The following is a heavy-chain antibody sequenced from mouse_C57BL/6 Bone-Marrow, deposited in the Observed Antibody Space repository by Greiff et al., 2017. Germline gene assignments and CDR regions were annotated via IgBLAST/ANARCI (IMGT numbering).Heavy chain of an antibody. CDR3: TRLGYYGSSPFFAY. V-gene: IGHV14-4*01. J-gene: IGHJ3*01. Sequence: EVKLVESGAELVRPGASVKLSCTASGFNIKDDYMHWVKQRPEQGLEWIGWIDPENGDTEYASKFQGKATITADTSSNTAYLQLSSLTSEDTAVYYCTRLGYYGSSPFFAYWGQGTLVTVSA. CDR2: IDPENGDT. CDR1: GFNIKDDY. D-gene: IGHD1-1*01.